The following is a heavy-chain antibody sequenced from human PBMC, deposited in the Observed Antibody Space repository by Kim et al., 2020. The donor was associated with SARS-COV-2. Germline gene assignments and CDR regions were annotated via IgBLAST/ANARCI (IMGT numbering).Heavy chain of an antibody. Sequence: SETLSLTCTVSGASISSYYWSWIRQPPGKGLEWIGYIYYTGTTDYNPSLNSRVTISLDTSKNQISLRLRSVTAADTAVYFCTRMSSSSWFNLWGRGTLVAVSS. CDR1: GASISSYY. V-gene: IGHV4-59*13. CDR2: IYYTGTT. CDR3: TRMSSSSWFNL. J-gene: IGHJ2*01. D-gene: IGHD6-13*01.